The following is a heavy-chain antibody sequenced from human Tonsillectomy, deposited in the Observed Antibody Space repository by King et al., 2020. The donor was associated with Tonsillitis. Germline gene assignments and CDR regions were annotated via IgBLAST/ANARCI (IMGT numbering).Heavy chain of an antibody. CDR3: ARDETPGDFLTGYYDALDI. CDR1: AFTISNYW. J-gene: IGHJ3*02. V-gene: IGHV3-7*01. D-gene: IGHD3-9*01. Sequence: VQLVESGGGLVQPGGSLRLSCAASAFTISNYWMTWVRQAPGKGLEWVANIKQDGSQKNYVDSVKGRFTISRDNAKNSLFLQMNSRRAEDTAVYYCARDETPGDFLTGYYDALDIWGQGTMVTVSS. CDR2: IKQDGSQK.